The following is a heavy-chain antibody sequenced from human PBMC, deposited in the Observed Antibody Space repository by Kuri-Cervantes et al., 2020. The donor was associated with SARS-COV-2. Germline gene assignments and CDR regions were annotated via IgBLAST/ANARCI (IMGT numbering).Heavy chain of an antibody. D-gene: IGHD4-17*01. Sequence: GGSLRLSCAASGFTFSSYAMHRVRQAPGKGLEWVAVISYDGSNKYYADSVKGRFTISRDNSKNTLCLQMNSLRAEDTALYYCAKDRAYGDYDRGSLQHWGQGTLVTVSS. CDR1: GFTFSSYA. J-gene: IGHJ1*01. CDR3: AKDRAYGDYDRGSLQH. CDR2: ISYDGSNK. V-gene: IGHV3-30-3*01.